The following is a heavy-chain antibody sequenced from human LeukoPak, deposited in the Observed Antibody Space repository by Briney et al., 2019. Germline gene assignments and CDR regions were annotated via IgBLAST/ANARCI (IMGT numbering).Heavy chain of an antibody. CDR3: ARVGLGAENDAFDI. CDR1: GFTVSSNY. Sequence: GGSLRLSCAASGFTVSSNYMSWVRQAPGKGLEWVSVIYSGGSTYYADSVKGRFTISRDNSKNTLYLQMNSLRAEDTAVYYCARVGLGAENDAFDIWGQGTMVTVSS. V-gene: IGHV3-53*01. J-gene: IGHJ3*02. D-gene: IGHD3-16*01. CDR2: IYSGGST.